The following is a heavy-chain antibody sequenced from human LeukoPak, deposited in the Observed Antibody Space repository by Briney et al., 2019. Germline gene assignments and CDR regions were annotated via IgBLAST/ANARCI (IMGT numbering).Heavy chain of an antibody. CDR2: ISSSGGST. D-gene: IGHD1-26*01. V-gene: IGHV3-23*01. CDR3: TTIYMGATFDF. CDR1: GFTFSSYA. J-gene: IGHJ4*02. Sequence: GGSLRLSCAASGFTFSSYAMSWVRQAPGKGLEWVSAISSSGGSTYYADSVKGRFTISRDNSKNTLYLQMNSLRAEDTAIYYCTTIYMGATFDFWGQGALVAVSS.